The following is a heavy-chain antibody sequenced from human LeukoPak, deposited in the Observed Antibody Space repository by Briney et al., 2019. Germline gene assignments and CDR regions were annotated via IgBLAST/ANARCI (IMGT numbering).Heavy chain of an antibody. CDR2: IYYSGST. Sequence: SETLSLTCTVSGGSIRSYYWNWIRQSPGKTLEWIGYIYYSGSTNYNPSLKSRVTISVDTSKNQFSLKLSSVTAADTAVYYCARGPGGYCSSTSCYGGRNFDYWGQGTLVTVSS. V-gene: IGHV4-59*12. D-gene: IGHD2-2*01. CDR3: ARGPGGYCSSTSCYGGRNFDY. J-gene: IGHJ4*02. CDR1: GGSIRSYY.